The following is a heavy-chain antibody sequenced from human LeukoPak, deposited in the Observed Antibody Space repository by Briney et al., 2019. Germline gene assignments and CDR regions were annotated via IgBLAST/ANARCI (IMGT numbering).Heavy chain of an antibody. Sequence: GESLKISCKASGYSFISYWIGWVRQMPGKGLEWMGIIYPGDTDTRYSPSFQGQVTVSADRSISTAYLQWSSLKASDTAIYYCARQSQRYGFDLWGQGTLVTVSS. D-gene: IGHD2-2*01. V-gene: IGHV5-51*01. J-gene: IGHJ5*02. CDR1: GYSFISYW. CDR2: IYPGDTDT. CDR3: ARQSQRYGFDL.